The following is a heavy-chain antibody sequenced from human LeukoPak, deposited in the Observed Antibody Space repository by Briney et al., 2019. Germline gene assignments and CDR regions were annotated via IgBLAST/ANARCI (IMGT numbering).Heavy chain of an antibody. D-gene: IGHD6-13*01. CDR3: ARGRGSSSWYYYYMDV. J-gene: IGHJ6*03. V-gene: IGHV1-8*01. CDR2: INPNSGNT. CDR1: GYTFTSYD. Sequence: AAVKVSCKASGYTFTSYDINRVRQATGPGLEWMGWINPNSGNTGYAQKFQGRVTMTRNTSISTAYMELGSLRSEDTAVYYCARGRGSSSWYYYYMDVWGKGATVTISS.